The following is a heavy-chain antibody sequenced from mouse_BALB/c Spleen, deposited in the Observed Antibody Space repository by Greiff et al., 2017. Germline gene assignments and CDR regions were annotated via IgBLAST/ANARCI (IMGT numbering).Heavy chain of an antibody. CDR2: INPGSGGT. Sequence: VQLQQSGAELVRPGTSVKVSCTASGYAFTNYLIEWVKQRPGQGLEWIGVINPGSGGTNYNEKFKGKATLTADKSSSTAYMQLSSLTSDDSAVYFCARRGFYYGNSWYFDDWGAGTTVTVSS. J-gene: IGHJ1*01. CDR1: GYAFTNYL. CDR3: ARRGFYYGNSWYFDD. V-gene: IGHV1-54*01. D-gene: IGHD2-1*01.